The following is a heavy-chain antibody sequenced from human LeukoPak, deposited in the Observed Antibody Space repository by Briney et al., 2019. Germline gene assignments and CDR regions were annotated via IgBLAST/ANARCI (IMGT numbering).Heavy chain of an antibody. CDR2: IIPIFGTA. CDR1: GGTFSSYA. Sequence: SVKVSCKASGGTFSSYAISWVRQALGQGLEWMGGIIPIFGTANYAQKFQGRVTITADKSTSTAYMELSSPRSEDTAVYYCARGGVIYGSGSSPIDYWGQGTLVTVSS. J-gene: IGHJ4*02. V-gene: IGHV1-69*06. CDR3: ARGGVIYGSGSSPIDY. D-gene: IGHD3-10*01.